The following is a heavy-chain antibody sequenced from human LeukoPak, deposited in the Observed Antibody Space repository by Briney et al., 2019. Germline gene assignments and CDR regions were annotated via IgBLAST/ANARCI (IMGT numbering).Heavy chain of an antibody. V-gene: IGHV4-4*07. D-gene: IGHD2-21*02. J-gene: IGHJ4*02. Sequence: SETLSLTCTVSGGSITSYHWSYIRQPAGKGLEWIGRIHTSGSTNYNPSLKSRVTISVDTSKNQFSLKLSSVTAADTAVYYCAREVTPQKVFDYWGQGTLVTVSS. CDR2: IHTSGST. CDR1: GGSITSYH. CDR3: AREVTPQKVFDY.